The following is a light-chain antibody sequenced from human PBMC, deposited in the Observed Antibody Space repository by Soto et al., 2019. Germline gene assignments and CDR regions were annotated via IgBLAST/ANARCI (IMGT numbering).Light chain of an antibody. CDR2: EVS. CDR3: NSYTSSNTYV. J-gene: IGLJ1*01. CDR1: SSDVGAHNF. V-gene: IGLV2-14*01. Sequence: QSVLTQPASVSGSPGQAITISCSGSSSDVGAHNFVSWYQRHPGKAPKLMIYEVSNRPSGVSNRFSGSKSGNTASLTISGLQAEDEADYYCNSYTSSNTYVFXSGTKVTVL.